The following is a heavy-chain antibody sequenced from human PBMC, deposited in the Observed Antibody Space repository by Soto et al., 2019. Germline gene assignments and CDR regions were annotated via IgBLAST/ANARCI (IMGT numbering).Heavy chain of an antibody. CDR2: INAGNGNT. V-gene: IGHV1-3*01. Sequence: QVQLVQSGAEVKKPGASVKVSCKASGYTFTSYAMHWVRQAPGQRLEWMGWINAGNGNTKYSQKFQGRVTITRDTSASTAYMELSSLRSEDTAVYYCARDGWNGSFLVYGMDVWGQGTTVTVSS. CDR1: GYTFTSYA. J-gene: IGHJ6*02. D-gene: IGHD1-1*01. CDR3: ARDGWNGSFLVYGMDV.